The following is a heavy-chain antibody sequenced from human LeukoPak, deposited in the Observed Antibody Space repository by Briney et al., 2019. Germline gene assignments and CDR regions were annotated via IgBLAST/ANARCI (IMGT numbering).Heavy chain of an antibody. Sequence: GGSLRLSCAVSGFTFSSYAMSWVRQAPGKGLEWVSGISGSGGSTYYADSVKGRFTISRDNAQNSMYLQMNSLRVEDTAVYYCTSWGDTTAEYFQRWGQGTLVTVSS. CDR3: TSWGDTTAEYFQR. V-gene: IGHV3-23*01. J-gene: IGHJ1*01. CDR1: GFTFSSYA. D-gene: IGHD2-21*02. CDR2: ISGSGGST.